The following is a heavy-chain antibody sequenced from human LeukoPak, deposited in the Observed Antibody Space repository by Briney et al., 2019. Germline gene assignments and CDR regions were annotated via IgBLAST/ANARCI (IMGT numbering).Heavy chain of an antibody. D-gene: IGHD6-19*01. CDR2: ISSSGSTI. CDR3: ASPDSVAGLDFDY. J-gene: IGHJ4*02. CDR1: GFTFSDYY. Sequence: GGSLRLSCAASGFTFSDYYMSWIRQAPGKGLEWVSYISSSGSTIYYADSVKGRFTISRDNAKNSLYLQMNSLRAEDTAVYYCASPDSVAGLDFDYWGQGTLVTVSS. V-gene: IGHV3-11*01.